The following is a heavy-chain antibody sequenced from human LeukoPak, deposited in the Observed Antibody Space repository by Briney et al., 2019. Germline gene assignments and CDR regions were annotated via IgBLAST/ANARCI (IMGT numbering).Heavy chain of an antibody. CDR1: GFTFSSYE. Sequence: GGSLRLSYAASGFTFSSYEMNWVRQAPGKGLEWVSYISSSGSTIYYADSVKGRFTISGDNAKNSLYLQMNSLRAEDTAVYYCARDSSLDCSSTSCYAGDNWFDPWGQGTLVTVSS. V-gene: IGHV3-48*03. CDR2: ISSSGSTI. J-gene: IGHJ5*02. D-gene: IGHD2-2*01. CDR3: ARDSSLDCSSTSCYAGDNWFDP.